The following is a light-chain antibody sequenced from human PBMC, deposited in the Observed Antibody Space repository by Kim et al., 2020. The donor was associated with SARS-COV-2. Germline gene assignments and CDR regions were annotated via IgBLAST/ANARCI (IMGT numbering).Light chain of an antibody. CDR2: DVN. V-gene: IGLV2-14*03. Sequence: QSALTQPASVSGSPGQSITISCTGSSSDVGGYDFVSWYQQHPGKAPKLLIYDVNNRPSGVPNRFSGSKSHNTASLKVSGLQAEDEADYYCSSYTASNTLLFGGGTQLTVL. CDR1: SSDVGGYDF. J-gene: IGLJ2*01. CDR3: SSYTASNTLL.